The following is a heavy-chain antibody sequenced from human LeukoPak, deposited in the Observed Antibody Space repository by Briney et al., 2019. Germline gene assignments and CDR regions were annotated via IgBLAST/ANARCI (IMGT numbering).Heavy chain of an antibody. Sequence: GRSLRLSCAASGFTFSSYGMHWVRQAPGKGLEWVAVISYDGSNKYYADSVKGRFTISRDNSKNTLYLQMNSLGAEDTAVYYCAKDLGPTRISYYYGMDVWGQGTTVTVSS. D-gene: IGHD2-15*01. CDR2: ISYDGSNK. J-gene: IGHJ6*02. CDR1: GFTFSSYG. V-gene: IGHV3-30*18. CDR3: AKDLGPTRISYYYGMDV.